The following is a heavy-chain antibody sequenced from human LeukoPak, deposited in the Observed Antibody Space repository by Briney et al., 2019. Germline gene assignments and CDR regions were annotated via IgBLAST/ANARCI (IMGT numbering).Heavy chain of an antibody. D-gene: IGHD3-10*01. CDR1: GFTFDTYA. CDR2: IGNTET. CDR3: AKDAIRGNGIYDAFDI. J-gene: IGHJ3*02. Sequence: GGSLRLSCAAPGFTFDTYAMSWVRQAPGKGLEWVSTIGNTETYYADSVKGRFTISRDNRQNTVYLQMTSLRAEDTAVYFCAKDAIRGNGIYDAFDIWGQGTRVTVSS. V-gene: IGHV3-23*01.